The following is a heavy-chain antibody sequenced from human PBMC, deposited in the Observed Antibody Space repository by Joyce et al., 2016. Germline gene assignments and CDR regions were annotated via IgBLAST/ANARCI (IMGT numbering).Heavy chain of an antibody. J-gene: IGHJ4*02. CDR2: LSSSSAYI. CDR1: GFTFSSYS. Sequence: EVQLVESGGGLVKPGGSLRLSCAGSGFTFSSYSMSGVRQAPGKGLEWVSALSSSSAYIKYTDSVKGRFTISRDNAKNSLYLQMNSLRVEDTAVYYCARSSYTNGIFDYWGQGTLVTVSS. D-gene: IGHD2-8*01. V-gene: IGHV3-21*01. CDR3: ARSSYTNGIFDY.